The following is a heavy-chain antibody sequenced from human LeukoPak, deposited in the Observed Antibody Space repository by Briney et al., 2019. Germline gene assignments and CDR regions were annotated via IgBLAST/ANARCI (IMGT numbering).Heavy chain of an antibody. D-gene: IGHD2-21*02. CDR2: INPNSGGT. V-gene: IGHV1-2*02. Sequence: ASVKVSCKASGYIFTDYYMYWVRQAPGQGPEWMGWINPNSGGTNYAQKFQGRVTMTRDTSISTAYMELSRLRSDDTAVYYCASLSGVVVTATGSGDVYWGQGTLVTVSS. CDR1: GYIFTDYY. CDR3: ASLSGVVVTATGSGDVY. J-gene: IGHJ4*02.